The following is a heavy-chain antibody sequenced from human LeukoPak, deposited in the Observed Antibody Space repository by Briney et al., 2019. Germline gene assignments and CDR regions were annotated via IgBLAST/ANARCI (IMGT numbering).Heavy chain of an antibody. CDR3: AREHYYGSGSYYRYYYYGMDV. Sequence: GGSLRLSCAASGFTFSSAMTWVRQAPGKGLEWVSTISGDTTATWYADSVKGRFTISRDNSKNTLYLQMNSLRAEDTAVYYCAREHYYGSGSYYRYYYYGMDVWGQGTTVTVSS. CDR2: ISGDTTAT. D-gene: IGHD3-10*01. V-gene: IGHV3-23*01. CDR1: GFTFSSA. J-gene: IGHJ6*02.